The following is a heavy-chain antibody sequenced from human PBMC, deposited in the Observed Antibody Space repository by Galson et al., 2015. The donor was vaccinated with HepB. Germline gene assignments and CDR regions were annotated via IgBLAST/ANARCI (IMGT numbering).Heavy chain of an antibody. D-gene: IGHD3-3*01. V-gene: IGHV1-18*01. Sequence: SVKVSCKASGYTFTSYGISWVRQAPGQGLEWMGWISAYNGNTNYAQKLQGRVTMTTDTSTSTAYMELRSLRSDDTAVYYCARVGFLEWLSPYYFDYWGQGTLVTVSS. CDR1: GYTFTSYG. CDR2: ISAYNGNT. CDR3: ARVGFLEWLSPYYFDY. J-gene: IGHJ4*02.